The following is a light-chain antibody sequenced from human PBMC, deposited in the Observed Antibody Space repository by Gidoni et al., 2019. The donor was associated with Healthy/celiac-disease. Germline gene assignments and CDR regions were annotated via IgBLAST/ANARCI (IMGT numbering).Light chain of an antibody. CDR3: QQYGSSPRYT. V-gene: IGKV3-20*01. CDR1: QSVSSSY. Sequence: EIVLTQYPGTLSLSPGERATLSCRASQSVSSSYLAWYQQKPGQAPRLLIYGASSRATGIPDRFSGRGSGTDFTLTISRLEPEDFALYYCQQYGSSPRYTFGQXTKLEIK. J-gene: IGKJ2*01. CDR2: GAS.